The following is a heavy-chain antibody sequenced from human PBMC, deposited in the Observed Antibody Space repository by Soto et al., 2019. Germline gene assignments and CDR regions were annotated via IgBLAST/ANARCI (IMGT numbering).Heavy chain of an antibody. Sequence: SVKVSCKASGYTFTSYYMHWVRQAPGQGLEWMGIINPSGGSTSYAQKFQGRVTMTRDTSTSTVYMELSSLRSEDTAVYYCARDFREYYYDSSGYYSPLEYWGQGTLVTVSS. CDR1: GYTFTSYY. V-gene: IGHV1-46*01. CDR2: INPSGGST. CDR3: ARDFREYYYDSSGYYSPLEY. J-gene: IGHJ4*02. D-gene: IGHD3-22*01.